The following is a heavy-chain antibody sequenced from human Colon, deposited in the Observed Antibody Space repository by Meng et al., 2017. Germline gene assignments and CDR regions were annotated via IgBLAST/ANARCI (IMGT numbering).Heavy chain of an antibody. Sequence: QVQLQESGPGLVKPSQTLSLTCTVSGGSISSGGYYWSWIRQHPGKGLEWIGYIHYSGNTNYNSSLKSRVTISVDTSKNHFSLRLSSVTAADTAVYYCARQSQRNDFWSGYTGAAFDYWGQGTLVTVSS. J-gene: IGHJ4*02. V-gene: IGHV4-31*03. CDR3: ARQSQRNDFWSGYTGAAFDY. D-gene: IGHD3-3*01. CDR2: IHYSGNT. CDR1: GGSISSGGYY.